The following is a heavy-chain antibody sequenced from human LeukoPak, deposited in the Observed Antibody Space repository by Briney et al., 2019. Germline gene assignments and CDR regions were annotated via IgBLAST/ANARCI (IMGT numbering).Heavy chain of an antibody. Sequence: GGSLRLSCAASGFTFSNAWMSWVRQAPGKGLEWVSYISSSGSTIYYADSVKGRFTISRDNAKNSLFLQMNNLRAEDTAVYYCARDKVEGPTLFDYWGQGTLVTVSS. V-gene: IGHV3-11*04. CDR3: ARDKVEGPTLFDY. J-gene: IGHJ4*02. CDR1: GFTFSNAW. D-gene: IGHD2-15*01. CDR2: ISSSGSTI.